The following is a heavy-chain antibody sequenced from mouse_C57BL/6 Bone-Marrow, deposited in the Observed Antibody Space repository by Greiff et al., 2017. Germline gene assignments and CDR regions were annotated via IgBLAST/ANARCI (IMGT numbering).Heavy chain of an antibody. CDR2: ISYSGST. D-gene: IGHD1-1*01. J-gene: IGHJ3*01. CDR1: GYSITSGYD. V-gene: IGHV3-1*01. Sequence: EVQLQQSGPGMVKPSQSLSLTCTVTGYSITSGYDWHWIRHFPGNKLEWMGYISYSGSTNYNPSLKSRISITHDTSKNHFFLKLNSVTTEDTATYYCARGDYGSSYAFAYWGQGTLVTVSA. CDR3: ARGDYGSSYAFAY.